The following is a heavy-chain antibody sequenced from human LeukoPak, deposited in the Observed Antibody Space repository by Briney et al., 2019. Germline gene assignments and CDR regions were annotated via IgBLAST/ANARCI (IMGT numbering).Heavy chain of an antibody. D-gene: IGHD3-16*01. V-gene: IGHV3-21*06. J-gene: IGHJ4*02. CDR3: ARDLLGEPGNFDY. Sequence: PGGSLRLSCAASGFTFSHYSMNWVRQSPGKGLEWVSSISSSSRFTYHSDSVKGRFTISRDNAKNSLYLQMNSLRAEDTAVYYCARDLLGEPGNFDYWGQGALVTVSS. CDR2: ISSSSRFT. CDR1: GFTFSHYS.